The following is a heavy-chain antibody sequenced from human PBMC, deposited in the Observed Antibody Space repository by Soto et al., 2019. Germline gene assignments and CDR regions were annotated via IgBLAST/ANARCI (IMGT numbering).Heavy chain of an antibody. D-gene: IGHD2-2*01. J-gene: IGHJ4*02. CDR1: GFTFSSYA. CDR2: ISGIGDST. V-gene: IGHV3-23*01. CDR3: SKGSGDLGRGTSRWGSGL. Sequence: EVQLLESGGGLVQPGGSLRLSCAASGFTFSSYAMSWVRQAPGKGLEWVSVISGIGDSTYYADSVKGRFTISRDNFEKMVYLQMNSLRGEGAAGYYCSKGSGDLGRGTSRWGSGLWGQGTLVTVSS.